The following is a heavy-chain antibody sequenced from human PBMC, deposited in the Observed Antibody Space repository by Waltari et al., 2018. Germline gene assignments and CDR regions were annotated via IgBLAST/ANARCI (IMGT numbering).Heavy chain of an antibody. Sequence: EVQLVESGGGLVQPGRSLRLSCAASGFTFADYAMHWVRQAPGKGLEWVSGISWNSGSIGYADSVKGRFTISRDNAKNSLYLQMNSLRAEDTALYYCAKATSSSWEPFDYWGQGTLVTVSS. D-gene: IGHD6-13*01. CDR3: AKATSSSWEPFDY. J-gene: IGHJ4*02. V-gene: IGHV3-9*01. CDR1: GFTFADYA. CDR2: ISWNSGSI.